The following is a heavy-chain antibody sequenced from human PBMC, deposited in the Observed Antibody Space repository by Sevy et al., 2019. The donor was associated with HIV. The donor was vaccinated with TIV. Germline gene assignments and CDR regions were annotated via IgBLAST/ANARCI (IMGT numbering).Heavy chain of an antibody. Sequence: GGSLRLSCAASGFTFDDYAMHWVRQAPGKGLEWVSGISWHSANIGYADSVKGRFTISRDNAKNSLYLQMNSLRAEDTALYYCEKAENRPYSSGWYDYWGQGTLVTVSS. CDR2: ISWHSANI. J-gene: IGHJ4*02. CDR3: EKAENRPYSSGWYDY. V-gene: IGHV3-9*01. D-gene: IGHD6-19*01. CDR1: GFTFDDYA.